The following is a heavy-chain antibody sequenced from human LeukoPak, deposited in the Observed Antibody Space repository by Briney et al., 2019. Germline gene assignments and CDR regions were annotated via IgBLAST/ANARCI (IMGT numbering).Heavy chain of an antibody. V-gene: IGHV3-7*03. Sequence: GESLRLSCVASGFTFSNYWLTWVRQAPGKGLEWVANIKQDGSEKYYVDSVKGRFSISRENAKNSFYLQMNSLRAEDTAMYYCARIGYSSSSLDYWGQGTLVTVTS. CDR1: GFTFSNYW. D-gene: IGHD6-6*01. CDR3: ARIGYSSSSLDY. CDR2: IKQDGSEK. J-gene: IGHJ4*02.